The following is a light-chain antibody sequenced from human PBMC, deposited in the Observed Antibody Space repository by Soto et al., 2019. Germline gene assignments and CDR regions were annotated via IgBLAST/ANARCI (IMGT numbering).Light chain of an antibody. V-gene: IGKV1-5*03. CDR1: QSISVW. Sequence: DIQMTQSPSTLSASVGDRVTITCRASQSISVWLAWYQQKAGKAPNLLIYKASRLESGVPSRFSGSGSETEFTLTISSLQPDDFAIYYCQQYNSYSWTFGQGTKVDIK. CDR3: QQYNSYSWT. J-gene: IGKJ1*01. CDR2: KAS.